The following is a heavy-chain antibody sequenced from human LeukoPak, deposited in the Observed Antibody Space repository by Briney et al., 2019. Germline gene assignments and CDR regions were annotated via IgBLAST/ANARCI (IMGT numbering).Heavy chain of an antibody. Sequence: GASVKVSCKASGYTFTSYDINWVRQATGQGLEWMGWMNPNSGNTGYAQKFQGRVTMTRNTSISTAYMELRSLRSEDTAVYYCARGGTEWFRELTRNLNFDYWGQGTLVTVSS. CDR3: ARGGTEWFRELTRNLNFDY. J-gene: IGHJ4*02. D-gene: IGHD3-10*01. V-gene: IGHV1-8*01. CDR1: GYTFTSYD. CDR2: MNPNSGNT.